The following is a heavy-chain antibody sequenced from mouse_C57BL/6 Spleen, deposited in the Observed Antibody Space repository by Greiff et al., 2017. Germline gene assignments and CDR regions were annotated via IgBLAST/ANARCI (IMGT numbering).Heavy chain of an antibody. V-gene: IGHV5-16*01. CDR3: ARYRDGNSWYFDV. CDR1: GFTFSDSS. D-gene: IGHD2-1*01. Sequence: EVKVVESEGGLVQPGSSMKLSCTASGFTFSDSSMAWVRQVPEKGLEWVANFNSDGSSTYYLDYLKSRFIFSRDNAKDILYLQLSSLKSEDTATYYGARYRDGNSWYFDVWGTGTTVTVSS. CDR2: FNSDGSST. J-gene: IGHJ1*03.